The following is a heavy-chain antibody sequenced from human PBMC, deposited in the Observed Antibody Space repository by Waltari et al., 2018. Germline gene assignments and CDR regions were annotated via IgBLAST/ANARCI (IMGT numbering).Heavy chain of an antibody. J-gene: IGHJ4*02. Sequence: QLQLHESGPGLVRASETLSLTCTVSGGSLGRTSYLWGWIRQPPGKGLEWIGTVFVTGETHSNPSLQRRFSMSVDIFENHFSLRLTSVTATDTALYYCVRLGGDYCSGEPCSEYWGPGIQVTVSS. CDR1: GGSLGRTSYL. CDR2: VFVTGET. CDR3: VRLGGDYCSGEPCSEY. V-gene: IGHV4-39*02. D-gene: IGHD2-15*01.